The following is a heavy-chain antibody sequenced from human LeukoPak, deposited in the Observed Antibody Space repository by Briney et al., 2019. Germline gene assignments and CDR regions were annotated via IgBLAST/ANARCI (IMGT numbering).Heavy chain of an antibody. CDR3: ARGPSSSSWSRFDP. J-gene: IGHJ5*02. D-gene: IGHD6-13*01. CDR1: GFTLSSYA. V-gene: IGHV3-23*01. Sequence: PGGSLRLSCAASGFTLSSYAMSWVRQAPGKGLEWVSAVSGSGGTTYYADSVKGRFTISRDNSKNTLYLQMNSLRAEDTAVYYCARGPSSSSWSRFDPWGQGTLVTVSS. CDR2: VSGSGGTT.